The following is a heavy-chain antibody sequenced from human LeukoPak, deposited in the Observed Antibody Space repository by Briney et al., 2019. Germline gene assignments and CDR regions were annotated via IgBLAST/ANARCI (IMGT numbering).Heavy chain of an antibody. D-gene: IGHD3-10*01. J-gene: IGHJ3*02. CDR2: ISGSGGST. CDR1: GFTFSDYY. CDR3: AKHYYGSGSYYDAFDI. Sequence: PGGSLRLSCAASGFTFSDYYMSWIRQAPGKGLEWVSAISGSGGSTYYADSVKGRFTISRDNSKNTLYLQMNSLRAEDTAVYYCAKHYYGSGSYYDAFDIWGQGTMVTVSS. V-gene: IGHV3-23*01.